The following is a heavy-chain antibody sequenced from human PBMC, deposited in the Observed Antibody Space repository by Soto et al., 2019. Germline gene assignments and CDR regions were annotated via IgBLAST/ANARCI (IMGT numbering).Heavy chain of an antibody. V-gene: IGHV1-8*01. CDR2: VSPDSGNA. J-gene: IGHJ4*02. CDR1: GYTFTSYD. D-gene: IGHD3-9*01. Sequence: GASVKVSCKASGYTFTSYDINWVRQATGQGLEWMGWVSPDSGNAGYAQQFQGRVSMTSDTSTSTVYMELTSLRSEDTAVYFCEVTTGYWGQGTMVTVSS. CDR3: EVTTGY.